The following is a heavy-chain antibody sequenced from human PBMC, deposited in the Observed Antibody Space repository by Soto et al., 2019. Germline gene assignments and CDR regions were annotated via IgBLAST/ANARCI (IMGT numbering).Heavy chain of an antibody. V-gene: IGHV4-34*01. CDR1: GGSFSGYY. CDR3: ARYYYGDHGNAPWDYYYGMDV. Sequence: SETLSLTCSVCGGSFSGYYWSWIRQPPGKGLEWIGEINHSGSTNYNPSLKSRVTISVDTSKNQFSLKLSSVTAADTAVYYCARYYYGDHGNAPWDYYYGMDVWGQGTTVTVSS. J-gene: IGHJ6*02. D-gene: IGHD4-17*01. CDR2: INHSGST.